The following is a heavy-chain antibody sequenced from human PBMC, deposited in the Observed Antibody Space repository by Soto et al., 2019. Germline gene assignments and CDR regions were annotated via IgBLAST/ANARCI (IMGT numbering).Heavy chain of an antibody. J-gene: IGHJ4*02. CDR3: ARETDWYYYDSSGYWDY. CDR1: GGSISSGDYY. D-gene: IGHD3-22*01. V-gene: IGHV4-30-4*01. Sequence: QVQLQESGPGLVKPSQTLSLTCTVSGGSISSGDYYWSWIRQHPGKGLEGIGYIYYSGSTYYNPSLKSRVTISVDTSKNQFSLKLSSVTAADTAVYYCARETDWYYYDSSGYWDYWGQGTMVTVSS. CDR2: IYYSGST.